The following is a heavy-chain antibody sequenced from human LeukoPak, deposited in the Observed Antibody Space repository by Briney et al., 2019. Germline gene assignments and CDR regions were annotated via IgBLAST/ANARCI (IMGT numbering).Heavy chain of an antibody. D-gene: IGHD3-22*01. CDR1: GGSFSGYY. CDR3: ARDYYDSSGYYWSY. V-gene: IGHV4-34*01. CDR2: INHSGST. J-gene: IGHJ4*02. Sequence: PSETLSLTCAVYGGSFSGYYWSWIRQPPGKGLEWIGEINHSGSTNYNPSLKSRVTISVDTSKNQFSLKLSSVTAADTAVYYCARDYYDSSGYYWSYWGQGTLVTVSS.